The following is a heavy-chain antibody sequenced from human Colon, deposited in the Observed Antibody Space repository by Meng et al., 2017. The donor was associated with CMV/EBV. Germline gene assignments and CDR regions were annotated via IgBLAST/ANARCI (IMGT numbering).Heavy chain of an antibody. CDR1: GVSIGTVNW. V-gene: IGHV4-4*02. Sequence: LSLTGAVSGVSIGTVNWWSWVRQPPGKGLEWIGEIYHSGTTRYNPSLKSRLTISMDRSKNPFFIRLTSVTAADTAVYYCAREDGVSGTWGQGTLVTVSS. CDR2: IYHSGTT. CDR3: AREDGVSGT. D-gene: IGHD5-24*01. J-gene: IGHJ5*02.